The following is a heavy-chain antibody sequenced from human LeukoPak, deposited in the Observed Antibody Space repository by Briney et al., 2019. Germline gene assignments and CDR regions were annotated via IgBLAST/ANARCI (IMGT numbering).Heavy chain of an antibody. CDR1: GFTFSGYG. D-gene: IGHD1-7*01. CDR3: AKGITGTTRSAFDI. CDR2: IWYDGSNK. J-gene: IGHJ3*02. Sequence: GGSLRLSCAASGFTFSGYGMHWVRQAPGKGLEWVAVIWYDGSNKYYADSVKGRFTISRDNSKNTLYLQMNSLRAEDRAVYYCAKGITGTTRSAFDIWGQGTMVTVFS. V-gene: IGHV3-33*06.